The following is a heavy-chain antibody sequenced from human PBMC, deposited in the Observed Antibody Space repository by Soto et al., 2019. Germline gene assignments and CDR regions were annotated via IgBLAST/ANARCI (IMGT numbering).Heavy chain of an antibody. J-gene: IGHJ4*02. V-gene: IGHV4-4*02. CDR3: ARSGGWSAFDQ. CDR1: SASIDNN. D-gene: IGHD6-19*01. CDR2: IHQSGIS. Sequence: QMQLLESGPGLVKPSETLSLTCAVSSASIDNNWNWVRQPPGKGLEWIGEIHQSGISYKNPSLKRRVTMSVDNSKNQFSLNLSCVTAADTAVYFCARSGGWSAFDQGGQGTLVTVSS.